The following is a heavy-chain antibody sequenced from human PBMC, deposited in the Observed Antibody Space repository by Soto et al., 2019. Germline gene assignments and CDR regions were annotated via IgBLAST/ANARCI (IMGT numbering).Heavy chain of an antibody. CDR3: ARSIIVPVGNWFDT. CDR1: GFSLSTSGVG. CDR2: IYWDDDK. J-gene: IGHJ5*02. Sequence: SGPTLVNPTQTLTLTCTFSGFSLSTSGVGVGWIRQPPGKALEWLALIYWDDDKRYSPSLKSRLTITKDTSKNQVVLTMTNMDPVDRGTYFCARSIIVPVGNWFDTWGQGIQVTVSS. D-gene: IGHD3-10*01. V-gene: IGHV2-5*02.